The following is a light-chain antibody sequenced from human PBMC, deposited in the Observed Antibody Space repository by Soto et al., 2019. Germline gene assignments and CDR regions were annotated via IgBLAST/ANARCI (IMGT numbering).Light chain of an antibody. CDR1: SSDVGGYNY. Sequence: QSVLTQPPSASGSPGQSVTISCTGTSSDVGGYNYVSWYQQHPGKAPKLMIYEVIRRPSGVPDRFSGSKSDNTASLTVSGLQAEDEADYYCSSYAGSNNWVFGGGTKVTVL. V-gene: IGLV2-8*01. CDR3: SSYAGSNNWV. J-gene: IGLJ2*01. CDR2: EVI.